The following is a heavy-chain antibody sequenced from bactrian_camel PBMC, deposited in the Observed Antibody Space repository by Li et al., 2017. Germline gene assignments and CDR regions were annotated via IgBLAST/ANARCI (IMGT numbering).Heavy chain of an antibody. Sequence: HVQLVESGGGSVQAGGSLTLSCAASGLVYPFWSMAWFRQAPGKEREGVARIDSRGTTEYVDSVKGRFTISKVGARNILYLQMNDLKPEDTATYYCAADPGSGNGRETWVGYVPVFLYSGQGTQVTVS. CDR2: IDSRGTT. V-gene: IGHV3S63*01. J-gene: IGHJ4*01. CDR1: GLVYPFWS. CDR3: AADPGSGNGRETWVGYVPVFLY. D-gene: IGHD5*01.